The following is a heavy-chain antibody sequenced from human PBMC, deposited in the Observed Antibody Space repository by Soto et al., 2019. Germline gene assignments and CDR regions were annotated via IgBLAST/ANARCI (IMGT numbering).Heavy chain of an antibody. CDR3: ARAQLTYDSSGYYFDWFDP. Sequence: SVKVSCKASGYTFTSYAMHWGRQAPGQRLEWMGWINAGNGNTKYSQKFQGRVTITRDTSASTAYMELSSLRSEDTAVYYCARAQLTYDSSGYYFDWFDPWGQGTLVTVSS. J-gene: IGHJ5*02. V-gene: IGHV1-3*01. D-gene: IGHD3-22*01. CDR1: GYTFTSYA. CDR2: INAGNGNT.